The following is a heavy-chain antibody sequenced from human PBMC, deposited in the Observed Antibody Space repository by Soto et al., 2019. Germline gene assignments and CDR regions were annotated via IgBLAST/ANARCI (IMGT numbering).Heavy chain of an antibody. CDR1: GGSFRGFY. J-gene: IGHJ6*02. CDR2: INHVGIT. Sequence: PSETLSLTCAVSGGSFRGFYWTWIRQSPGKALEWLGDINHVGITNYNPSLKSRVSIPVDTYKSQFSLKLSSVTAADTAVYYCARRGSSSPKREYYYYGMDVWGQGTTVTVS. D-gene: IGHD6-13*01. CDR3: ARRGSSSPKREYYYYGMDV. V-gene: IGHV4-34*01.